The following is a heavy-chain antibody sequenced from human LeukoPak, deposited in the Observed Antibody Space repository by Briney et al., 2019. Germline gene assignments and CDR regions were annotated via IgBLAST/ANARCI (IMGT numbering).Heavy chain of an antibody. V-gene: IGHV3-48*03. CDR2: ISSSGSTI. CDR3: ARGMTGFSEGSFDY. D-gene: IGHD3-9*01. CDR1: GFTFSSYE. Sequence: GGSLRLSCAASGFTFSSYEMNWVRQAPGKGLEWVSYISSSGSTIYYADSVKGRFTISRDNAKNSLYLQMNSLRAEDTAVYYCARGMTGFSEGSFDYWGQGTLVTVSS. J-gene: IGHJ4*02.